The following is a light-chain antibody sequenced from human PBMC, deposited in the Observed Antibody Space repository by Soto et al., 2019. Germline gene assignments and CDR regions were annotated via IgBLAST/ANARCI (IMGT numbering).Light chain of an antibody. CDR2: EVS. V-gene: IGLV2-8*01. CDR1: SSDVGGYNY. CDR3: SSYAGSNNVV. J-gene: IGLJ2*01. Sequence: QSALAQPRSVSGSPGQSVTISCTGTSSDVGGYNYVSWYLQHPGKAPKLMIYEVSKRPSGVPDRFSGSKSGNTASLTVSGLQAEDEADYYCSSYAGSNNVVFGGGTQLTVL.